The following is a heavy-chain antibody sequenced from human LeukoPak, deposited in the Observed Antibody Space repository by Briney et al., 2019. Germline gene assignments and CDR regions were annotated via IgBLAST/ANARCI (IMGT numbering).Heavy chain of an antibody. J-gene: IGHJ5*02. D-gene: IGHD6-13*01. Sequence: KTSETLSLTCAVYGGSFSGYYWSWIRQPPGKGLEWIGEINHSGSTNYNPSLKSRVTISVDTSKNQFSLKLSSVTAADTAVYYCARRGSSWYEGDNWFDPWGQGTLVTVSS. CDR3: ARRGSSWYEGDNWFDP. V-gene: IGHV4-34*01. CDR1: GGSFSGYY. CDR2: INHSGST.